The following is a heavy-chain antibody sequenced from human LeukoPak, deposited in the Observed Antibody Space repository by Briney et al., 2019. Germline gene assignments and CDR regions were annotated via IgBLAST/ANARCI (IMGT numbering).Heavy chain of an antibody. CDR3: ASSLGATTYGFDI. Sequence: SETLSLTCIVSGGSISSSSYYWGWIRQPPGKGLEWIGSIYYSGSTYYNPSLKSRVTISVDTSKNQFSLKLRSVTAADTAVYYCASSLGATTYGFDIWGQGTMVTVSS. CDR2: IYYSGST. D-gene: IGHD1-26*01. CDR1: GGSISSSSYY. J-gene: IGHJ3*02. V-gene: IGHV4-39*07.